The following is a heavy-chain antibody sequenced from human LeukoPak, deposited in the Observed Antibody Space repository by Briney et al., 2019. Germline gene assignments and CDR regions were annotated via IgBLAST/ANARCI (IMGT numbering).Heavy chain of an antibody. CDR3: ARGRRIAAAFY. J-gene: IGHJ4*02. CDR1: GYSISSGYY. CDR2: IYHSGST. D-gene: IGHD6-13*01. Sequence: PSETLSLTCTVSGYSISSGYYWGWIRQPPGKGLEWIGSIYHSGSTYYNPSFKSRVTISVDTSKNQFSLKLSSVTAADTAVYYCARGRRIAAAFYWGQGTLVTVSS. V-gene: IGHV4-38-2*02.